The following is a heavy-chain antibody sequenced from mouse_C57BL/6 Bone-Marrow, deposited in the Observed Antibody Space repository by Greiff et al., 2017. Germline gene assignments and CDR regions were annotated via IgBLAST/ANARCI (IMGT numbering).Heavy chain of an antibody. Sequence: EVKLVESGGDLVKPGGSLKLSCAASGFTFSSYGMSWVRQTPDKRLEWVATIISGGSYTYYPDSVKGRFTISRDNAKNTLYLQMSSLKSEDTAMYYCARRAYCSNYGFAYWGQGTLVTVSA. CDR2: IISGGSYT. V-gene: IGHV5-6*02. CDR3: ARRAYCSNYGFAY. CDR1: GFTFSSYG. D-gene: IGHD2-5*01. J-gene: IGHJ3*01.